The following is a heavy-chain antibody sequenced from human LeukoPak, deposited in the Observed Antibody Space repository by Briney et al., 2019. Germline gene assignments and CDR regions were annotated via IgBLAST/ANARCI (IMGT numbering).Heavy chain of an antibody. V-gene: IGHV4-59*12. D-gene: IGHD1-7*01. CDR1: GGSISYYY. CDR2: IFYSGST. CDR3: ARDLTGTTSWAWFDP. Sequence: PSETLSLTCTVSGGSISYYYWSWIRQPPGKGLEWIGYIFYSGSTNYNPSLKSRVTISVDTSKNQFSLKLSSVTAADTAVYYCARDLTGTTSWAWFDPWGQGTLVTVSS. J-gene: IGHJ5*02.